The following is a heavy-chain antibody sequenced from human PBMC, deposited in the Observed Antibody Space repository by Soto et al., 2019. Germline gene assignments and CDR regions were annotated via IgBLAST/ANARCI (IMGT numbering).Heavy chain of an antibody. J-gene: IGHJ3*02. CDR2: IYHSGST. D-gene: IGHD3-3*01. Sequence: QLQLQESGSGLVKPSQTLSLTCAVSGGSISSGGYSWSWIRQPPGKGLEWIGYIYHSGSTYYNPSLKSRVTISVDRSENQFSLKLSSVTAADTAVYYCATSLYYDFWLDAFDIWGQGTMVTVSS. CDR1: GGSISSGGYS. V-gene: IGHV4-30-2*01. CDR3: ATSLYYDFWLDAFDI.